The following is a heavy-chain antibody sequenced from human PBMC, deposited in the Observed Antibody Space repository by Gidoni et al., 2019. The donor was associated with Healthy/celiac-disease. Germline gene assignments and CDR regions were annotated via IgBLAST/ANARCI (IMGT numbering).Heavy chain of an antibody. CDR3: ARERVATEGLFDY. V-gene: IGHV1-69*04. CDR1: GGPVSSYT. D-gene: IGHD5-12*01. CDR2: IIPILGIA. Sequence: HVQLVHSGAAVRQPGSPVQVSCKASGGPVSSYTISWVRQAPGQGLEWMGRIIPILGIANYTQKFQGRVTITADKSTSTAYMELSSLRSEDTAVYYCARERVATEGLFDYWGQGTLVTVSS. J-gene: IGHJ4*02.